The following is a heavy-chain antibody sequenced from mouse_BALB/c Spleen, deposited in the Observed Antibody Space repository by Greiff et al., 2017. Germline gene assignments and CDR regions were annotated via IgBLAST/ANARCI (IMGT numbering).Heavy chain of an antibody. CDR3: ARSGRYEGAWFAY. Sequence: QVQLKESGPELVKPGASVRISCKASGYTFTSYYIHWVKQRPGQGLEWIGWIYPGNVNTKYNEKFKGKATLTADKSSSTAYMQLSSLTSEDSAVYFCARSGRYEGAWFAYWGQGTRVTVSA. V-gene: IGHV1S56*01. CDR1: GYTFTSYY. J-gene: IGHJ3*01. D-gene: IGHD2-14*01. CDR2: IYPGNVNT.